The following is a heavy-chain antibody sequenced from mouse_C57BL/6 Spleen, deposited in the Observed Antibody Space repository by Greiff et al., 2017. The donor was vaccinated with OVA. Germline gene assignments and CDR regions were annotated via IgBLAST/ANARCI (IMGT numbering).Heavy chain of an antibody. Sequence: EVKVVESGGGLVKPGGSLKLSCAASGFTFSDYGMHWVRQAPEKGLEWVAYISSGSSTIYYADTVKGRFTISRDNAKNTLFLQMTSLRSEDTAMYYCAREITTVSLDYAMDYWGQGTSVTVSS. J-gene: IGHJ4*01. D-gene: IGHD1-1*01. CDR2: ISSGSSTI. CDR3: AREITTVSLDYAMDY. CDR1: GFTFSDYG. V-gene: IGHV5-17*01.